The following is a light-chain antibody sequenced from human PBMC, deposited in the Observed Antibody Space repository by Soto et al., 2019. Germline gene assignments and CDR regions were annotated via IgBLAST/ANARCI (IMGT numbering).Light chain of an antibody. CDR1: SSDVGGYNY. Sequence: QSALTQPASVSGSPGQSITISCTGTSSDVGGYNYVCWYQQHPGKAPKLMIYDVSNRPSGVSNRVSGSKSGNTASLSISGLQAEEEAEYYCGSYTSSNTYVFGTGTKLTV. V-gene: IGLV2-14*01. CDR3: GSYTSSNTYV. J-gene: IGLJ1*01. CDR2: DVS.